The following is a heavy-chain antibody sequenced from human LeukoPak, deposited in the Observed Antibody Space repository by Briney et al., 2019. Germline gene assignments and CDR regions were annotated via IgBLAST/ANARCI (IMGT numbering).Heavy chain of an antibody. CDR1: GFTFSSYG. CDR3: ARGGSITMVRGVIAY. Sequence: SGGSLRLSCAASGFTFSSYGMHWVRQAPGKGLEWVAVIWYDGSNKYYADSVKGRFTISRDNSKNTLYLQMNSLRAEDTAVYYCARGGSITMVRGVIAYWGQGTLVTVSS. CDR2: IWYDGSNK. J-gene: IGHJ4*02. D-gene: IGHD3-10*01. V-gene: IGHV3-33*01.